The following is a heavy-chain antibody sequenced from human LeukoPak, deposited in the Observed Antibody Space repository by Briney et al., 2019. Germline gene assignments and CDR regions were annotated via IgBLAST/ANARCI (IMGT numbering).Heavy chain of an antibody. V-gene: IGHV5-51*01. CDR3: ASRTSGIAVAGNFDY. CDR1: GYSFTSYW. D-gene: IGHD6-19*01. Sequence: GESLKISCKGSGYSFTSYWIGWVRQMPGKGLEWMGIIYPGDSDTRYSPSFQGQVTISADKSISTAYLQWSSLKASDTAMYYCASRTSGIAVAGNFDYWGQGTLVTVSS. CDR2: IYPGDSDT. J-gene: IGHJ4*02.